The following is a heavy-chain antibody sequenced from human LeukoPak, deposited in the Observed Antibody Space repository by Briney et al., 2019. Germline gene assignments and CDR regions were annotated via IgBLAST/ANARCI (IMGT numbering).Heavy chain of an antibody. J-gene: IGHJ4*02. CDR1: GYSFTNYW. CDR3: ARHRDVVVVAGTLDY. CDR2: IYPGYSDT. V-gene: IGHV5-51*01. Sequence: GESLKISCKVSGYSFTNYWIGWVRQMPGKGLEWMGIIYPGYSDTRYSPSIQGQVTISADRSISTAYLQWSSLKASDTAMYYCARHRDVVVVAGTLDYWGQGTLVTVSS. D-gene: IGHD2-15*01.